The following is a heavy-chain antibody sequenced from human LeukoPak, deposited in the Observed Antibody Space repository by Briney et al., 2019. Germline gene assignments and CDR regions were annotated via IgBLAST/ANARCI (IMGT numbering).Heavy chain of an antibody. CDR2: ISGSGGST. CDR1: GFTFSSYA. V-gene: IGHV3-23*01. J-gene: IGHJ4*02. CDR3: AKDESLWSSSWTHFDY. Sequence: GGSLRLSCAASGFTFSSYAMSWVRQAPGKGREWVSAISGSGGSTYYADSVKGRFTISRDNSKNTLYLQMNSLRAEDTAVYYCAKDESLWSSSWTHFDYWGQGTLVTVSS. D-gene: IGHD6-13*01.